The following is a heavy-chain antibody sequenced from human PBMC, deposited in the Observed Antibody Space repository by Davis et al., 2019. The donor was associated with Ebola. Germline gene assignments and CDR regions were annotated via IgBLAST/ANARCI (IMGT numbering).Heavy chain of an antibody. J-gene: IGHJ6*02. CDR1: GFTFSDYY. D-gene: IGHD2-15*01. Sequence: GESLKISCAASGFTFSDYYMSWIRQAPGKGLEWVSYINSSGSTIYYADSVKGRFTISRDNAKNSLYLQMNSLRAEDTAVYYCARSPLYCSGGSCYSTYYGMDVWGQGTTVTVSS. CDR2: INSSGSTI. V-gene: IGHV3-11*01. CDR3: ARSPLYCSGGSCYSTYYGMDV.